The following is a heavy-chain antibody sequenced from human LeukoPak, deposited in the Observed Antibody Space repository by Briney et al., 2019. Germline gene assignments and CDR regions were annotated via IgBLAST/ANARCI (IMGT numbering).Heavy chain of an antibody. CDR1: GFSFTSYW. CDR3: ARDEYSSGYPDY. J-gene: IGHJ4*02. V-gene: IGHV3-7*01. D-gene: IGHD6-19*01. CDR2: INQDGTEV. Sequence: PGGSLRLSCAASGFSFTSYWMLWVRQAPGKGLEWVGNINQDGTEVNYVDSVRGRFTMSRDNAQTSLFLQMNSLRAEDTAVYYCARDEYSSGYPDYWGQGTLVTVSS.